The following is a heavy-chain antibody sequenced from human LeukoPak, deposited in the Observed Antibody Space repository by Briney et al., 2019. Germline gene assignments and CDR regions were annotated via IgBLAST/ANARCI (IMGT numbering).Heavy chain of an antibody. CDR3: ARGPQYCSGGSCYTNWFDP. CDR2: TYYRSKWYN. CDR1: GDSVSSNSAA. D-gene: IGHD2-15*01. Sequence: SQTLSLTRAISGDSVSSNSAAWNWIRQSPSRGLEWLGMTYYRSKWYNDYAVSVKSRITINPDTSKNQFSLQLNSVTPEDTAVYSCARGPQYCSGGSCYTNWFDPWVQGTLVTVSS. V-gene: IGHV6-1*01. J-gene: IGHJ5*02.